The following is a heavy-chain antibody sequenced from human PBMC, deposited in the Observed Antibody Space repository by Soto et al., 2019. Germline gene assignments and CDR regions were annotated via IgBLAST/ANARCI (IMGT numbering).Heavy chain of an antibody. Sequence: VKVSCKASGYTFTSYYMHWVRQAPGQGLEWMGIINPSGGSTSYAQKFQGRVTMTRDTSTSTVYMELSSLRSEDTAVYYCARVGELFYYYYGMDVWGQGTTVTVSS. CDR3: ARVGELFYYYYGMDV. CDR1: GYTFTSYY. V-gene: IGHV1-46*01. CDR2: INPSGGST. D-gene: IGHD3-10*01. J-gene: IGHJ6*02.